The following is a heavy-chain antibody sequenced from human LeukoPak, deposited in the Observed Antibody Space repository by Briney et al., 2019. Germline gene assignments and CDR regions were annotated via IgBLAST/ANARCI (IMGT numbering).Heavy chain of an antibody. CDR3: ASLDTAMGLDFDY. Sequence: ASVTVSFKASGYTFTGYYMHWVRQAPRQGLEWMGWINPNSGGTNYAQKFQGRVTMTRDTSISTAYMELSRLRSDDTAVYYCASLDTAMGLDFDYWGQGTLVTVSS. CDR1: GYTFTGYY. J-gene: IGHJ4*02. V-gene: IGHV1-2*02. D-gene: IGHD5-18*01. CDR2: INPNSGGT.